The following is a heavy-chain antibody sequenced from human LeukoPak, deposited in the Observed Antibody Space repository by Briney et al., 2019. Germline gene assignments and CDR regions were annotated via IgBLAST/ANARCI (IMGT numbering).Heavy chain of an antibody. CDR1: GSTFCDYG. CDR2: INWYGGST. V-gene: IGHV3-20*04. J-gene: IGHJ4*02. D-gene: IGHD2-2*01. CDR3: TRESGYRRSTSCYDPTSDY. Sequence: SGGSLRLSCAASGSTFCDYGMSWVRQAPGRGLEWVSGINWYGGSTGYADSVKGRFTISRDNAKTSLYLQLNSLRAEDTALYYCTRESGYRRSTSCYDPTSDYCGQGTLVTVSS.